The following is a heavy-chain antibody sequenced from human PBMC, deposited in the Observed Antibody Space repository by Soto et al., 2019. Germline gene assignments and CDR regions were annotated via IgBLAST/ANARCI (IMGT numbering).Heavy chain of an antibody. J-gene: IGHJ6*03. CDR1: GGSFSGYY. D-gene: IGHD4-17*01. Sequence: QVQLQQWGAGLLKPSETLSLTCAVYGGSFSGYYWSWIRQPPGKGLEWIGEINHSGSTNYNPSLKNRVTTLVEAAKNQFSLKLSSVTAAATAVYYCARDSPTLPVSRIYYYYYMDVWGKGTTVTVSS. V-gene: IGHV4-34*01. CDR2: INHSGST. CDR3: ARDSPTLPVSRIYYYYYMDV.